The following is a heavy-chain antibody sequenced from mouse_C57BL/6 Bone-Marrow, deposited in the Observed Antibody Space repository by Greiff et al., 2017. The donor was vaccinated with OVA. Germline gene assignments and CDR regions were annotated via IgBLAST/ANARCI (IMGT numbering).Heavy chain of an antibody. CDR1: GFSLTSYG. CDR2: IWRGGST. Sequence: QVQLQQSGPGLVQPSQSLSITCTVSGFSLTSYGVHWVRQSPGKGLEWLGVIWRGGSTDYNAAFMSRLSITKDNSKSQVFFKMNSLQADDTAIYYCAKPPITTVVARDYAMDYWGQGTSVTVSS. V-gene: IGHV2-5*01. CDR3: AKPPITTVVARDYAMDY. D-gene: IGHD1-1*01. J-gene: IGHJ4*01.